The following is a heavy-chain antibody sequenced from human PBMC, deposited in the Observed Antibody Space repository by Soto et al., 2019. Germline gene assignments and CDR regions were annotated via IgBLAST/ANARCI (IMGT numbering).Heavy chain of an antibody. D-gene: IGHD3-10*01. J-gene: IGHJ4*02. Sequence: QVQLVQSGAELKKPGASVKVSCKASGYTFSNYDMNWVRQATGQGPEWIGWVNPNNGDTGYAQKFQARATLTTDISTTTAYMELTSLRSEDTAIYYCAKVSRKGSAIDFDYWGQGTLITVSS. CDR3: AKVSRKGSAIDFDY. V-gene: IGHV1-8*01. CDR2: VNPNNGDT. CDR1: GYTFSNYD.